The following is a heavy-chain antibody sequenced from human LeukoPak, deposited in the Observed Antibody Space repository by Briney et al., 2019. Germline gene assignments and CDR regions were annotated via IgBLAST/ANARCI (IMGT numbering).Heavy chain of an antibody. D-gene: IGHD5-24*01. CDR3: AKGLDARNGYNLDF. CDR2: MSSDGSTK. J-gene: IGHJ4*02. V-gene: IGHV3-30*04. CDR1: RFTFTYYP. Sequence: PGRSLRLSCAASRFTFTYYPMHWVRQAPGKGLEWVAAMSSDGSTKYYADSVKGRFTISRDNSENTLYLQMNSLTTEDTAVYYCAKGLDARNGYNLDFWGQGTLVTVSS.